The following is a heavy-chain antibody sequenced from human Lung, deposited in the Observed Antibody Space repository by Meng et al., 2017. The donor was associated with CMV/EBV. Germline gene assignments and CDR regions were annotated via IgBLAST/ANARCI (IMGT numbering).Heavy chain of an antibody. J-gene: IGHJ6*01. Sequence: SETLSLXCAVYGGSFSAYYWSWIRQPPGKGLEWIGEINHSGSTNYNPSLRSRVTISVDTSKNQSSLKLSSVDAADRAVYNCATIAAAERNGMDVWGQRSTVTVSS. V-gene: IGHV4-34*01. CDR1: GGSFSAYY. CDR3: ATIAAAERNGMDV. CDR2: INHSGST. D-gene: IGHD6-13*01.